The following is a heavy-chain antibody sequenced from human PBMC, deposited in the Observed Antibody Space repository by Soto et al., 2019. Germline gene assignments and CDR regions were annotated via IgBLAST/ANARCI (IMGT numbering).Heavy chain of an antibody. CDR2: IYYCGST. V-gene: IGHV4-31*03. J-gene: IGHJ5*02. CDR1: GGSISSGGYY. D-gene: IGHD4-17*01. Sequence: QVQLQESGPGLVKPSQTLSLTCTVSGGSISSGGYYWSWIRQHPGKGLEWIGYIYYCGSTYYNPSLKGRVTISVDTSKTQFSLKLSFVTAAATAVYYWARTPRTTVTGRGHWFDPWGQGTLVTVSS. CDR3: ARTPRTTVTGRGHWFDP.